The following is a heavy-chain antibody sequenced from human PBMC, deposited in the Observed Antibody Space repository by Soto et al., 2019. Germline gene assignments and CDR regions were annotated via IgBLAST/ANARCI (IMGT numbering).Heavy chain of an antibody. CDR2: INSDGSST. Sequence: GGSLRLSCAASGFTFSSYWMHWVRQAPGKGLVWVSRINSDGSSTSYADSVKGRFTISRDNAKNTLYLQMNSLRAEDTAVYYCATLPPYSSSSWYYYYYMDVWGKGTTVTVSS. V-gene: IGHV3-74*01. CDR3: ATLPPYSSSSWYYYYYMDV. CDR1: GFTFSSYW. D-gene: IGHD6-6*01. J-gene: IGHJ6*03.